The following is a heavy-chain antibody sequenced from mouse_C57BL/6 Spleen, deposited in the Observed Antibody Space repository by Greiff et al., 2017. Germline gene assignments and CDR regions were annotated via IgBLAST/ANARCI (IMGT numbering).Heavy chain of an antibody. Sequence: EVHLVESGGDLVKPGGSLKLSCAASGFTFSSYGMSWVRQTPDKRLEWVATISSGGSYTYYPASVKGRFTISRDNAKNTLYLPMSSLKSEDTAMYYCARGGNYPDYWGQGTTLTVSS. J-gene: IGHJ2*01. V-gene: IGHV5-6*01. CDR3: ARGGNYPDY. CDR1: GFTFSSYG. CDR2: ISSGGSYT.